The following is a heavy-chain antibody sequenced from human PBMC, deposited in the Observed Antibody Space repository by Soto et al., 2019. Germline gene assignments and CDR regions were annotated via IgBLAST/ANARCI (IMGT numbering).Heavy chain of an antibody. V-gene: IGHV3-30*18. CDR2: ISYDGSNK. D-gene: IGHD5-12*01. CDR1: GFTFSSYG. CDR3: AKGGRRDGYRPNYYGMDV. J-gene: IGHJ6*02. Sequence: HPGGSLRLSCAASGFTFSSYGMHWVRQAPGKGLEWVAVISYDGSNKYYADSVKGRFTISRDNSKNTLYLQMNSLRAEDTAVYYCAKGGRRDGYRPNYYGMDVWGQGTTVTVSS.